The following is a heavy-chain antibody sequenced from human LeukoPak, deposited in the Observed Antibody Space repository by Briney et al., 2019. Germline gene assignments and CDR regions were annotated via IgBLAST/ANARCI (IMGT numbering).Heavy chain of an antibody. V-gene: IGHV4-4*07. CDR3: ARVSIVVVPAANRSGAFDI. CDR2: IYTSGST. D-gene: IGHD2-2*01. CDR1: GGSISDNY. J-gene: IGHJ3*02. Sequence: NSSETLSLTCTVSGGSISDNYWSWIRQPAGKGLEWIGRIYTSGSTNYKPSLKSRVTMSVDTSKNQFSLKLSSVTAADTAVYYCARVSIVVVPAANRSGAFDIWGQGTMVTVSS.